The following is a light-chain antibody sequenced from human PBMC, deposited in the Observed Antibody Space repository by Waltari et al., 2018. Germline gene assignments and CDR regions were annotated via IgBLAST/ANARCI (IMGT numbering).Light chain of an antibody. CDR3: QQSYSTPNT. Sequence: DIQMTQSPSSLSASVVDRVTITCRASQSISSYLNWYQQKPGKAPKRLIYAASSLQSGVPSRFSGSGSGTDFTLTISSLQPEDFATYYCQQSYSTPNTFGQGTKLEIK. J-gene: IGKJ2*01. V-gene: IGKV1-39*01. CDR2: AAS. CDR1: QSISSY.